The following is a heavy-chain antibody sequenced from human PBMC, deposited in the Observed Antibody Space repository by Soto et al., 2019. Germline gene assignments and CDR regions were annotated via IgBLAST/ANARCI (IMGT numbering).Heavy chain of an antibody. V-gene: IGHV4-61*01. Sequence: SETLSLSWTVAGGSCGGRSYHWSFIRQPPGKGLEWIGYIYYSGSTTYNPSLKSRVTTSVDTSKNQFSLKLSSVTAADTAVYYCASSLRPPSFDPWGPGTLVT. J-gene: IGHJ5*02. CDR3: ASSLRPPSFDP. CDR1: GGSCGGRSYH. CDR2: IYYSGST.